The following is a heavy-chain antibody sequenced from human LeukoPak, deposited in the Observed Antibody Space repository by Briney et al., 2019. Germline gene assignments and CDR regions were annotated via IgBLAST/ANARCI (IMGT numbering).Heavy chain of an antibody. V-gene: IGHV4-39*01. D-gene: IGHD1-1*01. CDR1: GGSISSSSYY. CDR2: IYYSGST. Sequence: SGTLSLTCTVSGGSISSSSYYWGWIRQPPGKGLGWIGSIYYSGSTYYNPSLKSRVTISVDTSKNQFSLKLSSVTAADTAVYYCARAGDLDAFDIWGQGTMVTVSS. CDR3: ARAGDLDAFDI. J-gene: IGHJ3*02.